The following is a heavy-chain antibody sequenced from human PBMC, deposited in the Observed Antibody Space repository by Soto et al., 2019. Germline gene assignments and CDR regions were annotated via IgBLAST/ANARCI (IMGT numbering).Heavy chain of an antibody. V-gene: IGHV3-9*01. Sequence: EVQLVESGEGLVQPGRSLRLSCAASGFTFDDYAMHWVRQAPGKGLEWVSGISWNSGSIGYADSVKGRFTISRDNAKNSLYLQMNKMGAEDTALYYCAKDRGLVLSFYFDYWGQGTLVTVSS. CDR1: GFTFDDYA. J-gene: IGHJ4*02. CDR2: ISWNSGSI. CDR3: AKDRGLVLSFYFDY. D-gene: IGHD6-19*01.